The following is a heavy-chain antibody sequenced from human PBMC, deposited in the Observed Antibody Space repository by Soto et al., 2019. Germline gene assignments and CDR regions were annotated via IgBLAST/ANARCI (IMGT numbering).Heavy chain of an antibody. D-gene: IGHD3-22*01. Sequence: PGGSLRLSCAASGFTFSSYGMHWVRQAPGKGLEWVAVIWYDGSNKYYADSVKGRFTISRDNSKNTLYLQMNSLRAEDAAVYYCARDGTVEVGALDYWGQGTLVTVSS. V-gene: IGHV3-33*01. CDR2: IWYDGSNK. CDR1: GFTFSSYG. CDR3: ARDGTVEVGALDY. J-gene: IGHJ4*02.